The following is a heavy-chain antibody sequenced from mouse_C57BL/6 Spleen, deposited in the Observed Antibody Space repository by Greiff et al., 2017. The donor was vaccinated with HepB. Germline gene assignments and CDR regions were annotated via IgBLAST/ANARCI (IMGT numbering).Heavy chain of an antibody. Sequence: QVQLQQPGAELVKPGASVKLSCKASGYTFTSYWMQWVKQRPGQGLEWIGEIDPSDSYTNYNQKFKGKATLTVDTSSSTAYMQLSSLTSEDSAVYYCARSSEWDDGYYFDYWGQGTTLTVSS. J-gene: IGHJ2*01. CDR1: GYTFTSYW. V-gene: IGHV1-50*01. CDR3: ARSSEWDDGYYFDY. D-gene: IGHD2-3*01. CDR2: IDPSDSYT.